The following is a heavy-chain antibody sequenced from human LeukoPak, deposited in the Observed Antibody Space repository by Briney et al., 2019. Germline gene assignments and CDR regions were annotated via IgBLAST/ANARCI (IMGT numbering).Heavy chain of an antibody. CDR1: GFTFSSYA. Sequence: GGSLRLSCAASGFTFSSYAMSWVRQAPGKGLEWVSAISGSGGSTYYADSVKGRFTISRDNSKNTLYLQMNSLRAEDTAVYYCAKVVVEDIVVVVAYDYWGQGTLVTVSS. V-gene: IGHV3-23*01. J-gene: IGHJ4*02. D-gene: IGHD2-15*01. CDR2: ISGSGGST. CDR3: AKVVVEDIVVVVAYDY.